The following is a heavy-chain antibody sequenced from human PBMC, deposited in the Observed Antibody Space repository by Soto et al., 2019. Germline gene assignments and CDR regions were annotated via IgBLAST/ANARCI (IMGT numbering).Heavy chain of an antibody. Sequence: ASVKVSCKASGYTFNRYYMHWVRQAPGPGLEWMGWISPHTGGTTYAQKFQGRVTMTRDTSVSTAFMELSSLRSEDTAVYYCATAGRERYCSGGSCDYYGMDVWGQGTTVTVSS. CDR1: GYTFNRYY. D-gene: IGHD2-15*01. J-gene: IGHJ6*02. CDR3: ATAGRERYCSGGSCDYYGMDV. CDR2: ISPHTGGT. V-gene: IGHV1-2*02.